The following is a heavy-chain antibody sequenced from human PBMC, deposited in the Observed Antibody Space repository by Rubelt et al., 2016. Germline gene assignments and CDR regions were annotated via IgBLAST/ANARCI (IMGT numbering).Heavy chain of an antibody. J-gene: IGHJ4*02. Sequence: QVQLVQSGAEVKKPGASVKVSCKASGYTFTSYGISWVRQAPGQGIEWMGWINAYNGNTNYAQKLQGRVTMTTDTSTSTAYRELRSLRSEDTAVYYCARRQQLGPFDYWGQGTLVTVSS. V-gene: IGHV1-18*01. CDR2: INAYNGNT. CDR1: GYTFTSYG. CDR3: ARRQQLGPFDY. D-gene: IGHD6-13*01.